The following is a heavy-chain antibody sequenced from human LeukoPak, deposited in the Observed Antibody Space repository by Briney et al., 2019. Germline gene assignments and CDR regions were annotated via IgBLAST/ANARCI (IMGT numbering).Heavy chain of an antibody. V-gene: IGHV4-4*07. J-gene: IGHJ4*02. CDR3: ARYDVDMATNN. CDR2: MDTSGHT. CDR1: GGSISGYY. D-gene: IGHD5-24*01. Sequence: PSETLSLTCIVSGGSISGYYWSWIRQPAGKGLEWIGHMDTSGHTNYNSSLMSRVTMSVDTSKNQFSLRLTSVTAADTAVYYCARYDVDMATNNWGQGTLVTVSS.